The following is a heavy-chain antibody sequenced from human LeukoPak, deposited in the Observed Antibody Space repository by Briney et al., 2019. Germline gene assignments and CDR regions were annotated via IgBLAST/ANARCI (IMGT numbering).Heavy chain of an antibody. CDR1: GGSISSYY. CDR2: LYYSGST. V-gene: IGHV4-59*12. CDR3: ARDRLVRGVIINYYYGMDV. Sequence: SETLSLTCTVSGGSISSYYRSWIRQPPGKGLEWIGYLYYSGSTNYHPSLKSRVTISVDTSKNQFSLKLSSVTAADTAVYYCARDRLVRGVIINYYYGMDVWGQGTTVTVSS. J-gene: IGHJ6*02. D-gene: IGHD3-10*01.